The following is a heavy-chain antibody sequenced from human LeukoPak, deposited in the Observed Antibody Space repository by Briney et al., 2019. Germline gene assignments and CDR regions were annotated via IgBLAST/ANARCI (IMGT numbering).Heavy chain of an antibody. CDR3: ACSTSIRYFDWLSFYFDY. CDR2: IYYSGST. V-gene: IGHV4-59*08. Sequence: SETLSLTCTVSGGSISSYYWSWIRQPPGKGLEWIGYIYYSGSTNYNPSLKSRVTISVDTSKNQFPLKLSSVTAADTAVYYCACSTSIRYFDWLSFYFDYWGQGTLVTVSS. CDR1: GGSISSYY. D-gene: IGHD3-9*01. J-gene: IGHJ4*02.